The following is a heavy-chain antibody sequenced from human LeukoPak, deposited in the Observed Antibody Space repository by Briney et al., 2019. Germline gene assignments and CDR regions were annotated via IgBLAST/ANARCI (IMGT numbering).Heavy chain of an antibody. J-gene: IGHJ4*02. CDR3: ARGTWSGYYFDY. D-gene: IGHD3-3*01. CDR1: GDSISSITYY. V-gene: IGHV4-39*07. CDR2: LYYSGST. Sequence: PSETLSLTCTVSGDSISSITYYWGWIRQPPGKGLEWIGNLYYSGSTYYNPSLKSRVTISEDWSKNQFSMQLTSVTAADAAVYYCARGTWSGYYFDYWGQGSLVTVSS.